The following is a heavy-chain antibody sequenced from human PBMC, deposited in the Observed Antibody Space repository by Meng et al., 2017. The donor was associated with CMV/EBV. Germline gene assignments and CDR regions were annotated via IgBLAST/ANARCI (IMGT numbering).Heavy chain of an antibody. V-gene: IGHV1-69*10. Sequence: SGGTFSSYAISWVRQAPGQGLEWMGGIIPILGIANYAQKFQGRVTITADKSTSTAYMELSSLRSEDTAVYYCARSRAIVGARAGWFDPWGQGTLVTVS. CDR2: IIPILGIA. D-gene: IGHD1-26*01. CDR3: ARSRAIVGARAGWFDP. CDR1: GGTFSSYA. J-gene: IGHJ5*02.